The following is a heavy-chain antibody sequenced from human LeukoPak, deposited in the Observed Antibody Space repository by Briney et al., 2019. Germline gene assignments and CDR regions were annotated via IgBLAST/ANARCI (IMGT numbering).Heavy chain of an antibody. CDR3: ARDGDTAMVGDFFDC. D-gene: IGHD5-18*01. V-gene: IGHV4-59*01. J-gene: IGHJ4*02. CDR2: IYYSGST. Sequence: ETLSLTCTVSGGSISSSYWSWIRQPPGKGLEWVGYIYYSGSTKYNPSLKSRVTISVDTSKNQFSLKLSSVTAADTAVYYCARDGDTAMVGDFFDCWGQGTLVTVSS. CDR1: GGSISSSY.